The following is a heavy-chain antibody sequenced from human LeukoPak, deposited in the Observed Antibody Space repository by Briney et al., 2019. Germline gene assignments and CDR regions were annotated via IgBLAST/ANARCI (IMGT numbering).Heavy chain of an antibody. CDR3: ARHDNGGLVRGVIPADALDI. D-gene: IGHD3-10*01. V-gene: IGHV5-51*01. J-gene: IGHJ3*02. CDR2: IYPGDSDT. CDR1: GYSFTSYW. Sequence: GESLKISCKGSGYSFTSYWIGWVRQMPGKGLEWMGIIYPGDSDTRYSPSFQAQVTISADKSISIAYLQWSSLKASVTAIYYCARHDNGGLVRGVIPADALDIWGQGTVVTVSS.